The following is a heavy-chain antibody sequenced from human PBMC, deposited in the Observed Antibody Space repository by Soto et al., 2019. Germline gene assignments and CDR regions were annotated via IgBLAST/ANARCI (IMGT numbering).Heavy chain of an antibody. CDR3: ARDLGSVAGRPGTMDY. D-gene: IGHD6-6*01. CDR2: ITRTSGTT. V-gene: IGHV3-21*01. J-gene: IGHJ4*02. Sequence: GGSLRLSCAASGLTISNYNLNWVRQAPGEALEWVSSITRTSGTTYYTDSVKGRFTVSRDNARNSLYLQMNSLRAEDTAVYYCARDLGSVAGRPGTMDYWGQGTLVTVSS. CDR1: GLTISNYN.